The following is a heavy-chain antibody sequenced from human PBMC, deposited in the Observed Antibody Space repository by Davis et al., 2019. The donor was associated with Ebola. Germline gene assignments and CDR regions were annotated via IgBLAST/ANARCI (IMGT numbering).Heavy chain of an antibody. CDR2: INPGGGST. J-gene: IGHJ6*04. D-gene: IGHD2-15*01. CDR3: ARDEIVVVAAATSPYYYYGMDV. Sequence: AASVKVSCKASGYTFTNYYMHWVRQAPGQGLEWMGIINPGGGSTSHAQKFQGRVTMTRDTSTSTVYMELSSLRSEDTAIYYCARDEIVVVAAATSPYYYYGMDVWGKGTTVNVSS. V-gene: IGHV1-46*01. CDR1: GYTFTNYY.